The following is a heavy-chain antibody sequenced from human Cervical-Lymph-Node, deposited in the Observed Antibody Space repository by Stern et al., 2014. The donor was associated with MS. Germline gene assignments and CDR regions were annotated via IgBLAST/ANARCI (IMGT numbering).Heavy chain of an antibody. Sequence: QVQLVQSGGGLVKPGGSLRLSCAASGFTFSDYYMSWIRQAPGKGLEWVSYISSTGSTIDYADSVKGRFTISRDNAKKSLYLQMNSLRAEDTAVYYCASDFLILQVSYYYMDVWGQGTTVTVSS. J-gene: IGHJ6*02. CDR3: ASDFLILQVSYYYMDV. CDR1: GFTFSDYY. D-gene: IGHD2/OR15-2a*01. CDR2: ISSTGSTI. V-gene: IGHV3-11*01.